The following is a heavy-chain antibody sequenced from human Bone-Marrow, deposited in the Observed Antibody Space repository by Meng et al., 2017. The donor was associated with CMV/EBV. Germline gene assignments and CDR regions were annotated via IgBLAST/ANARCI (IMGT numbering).Heavy chain of an antibody. D-gene: IGHD3-3*01. Sequence: ASVKVSCKTSGYTFTNYGIIWVRQAPGQGLEWMGWISPYNGNTNYAQNFQGRVTMTTDTSTDTAYMELRSLRSADTAVYDCARVYIVGWRGYPEGYWGQGTLVTVSS. CDR3: ARVYIVGWRGYPEGY. V-gene: IGHV1-18*01. CDR1: GYTFTNYG. J-gene: IGHJ4*02. CDR2: ISPYNGNT.